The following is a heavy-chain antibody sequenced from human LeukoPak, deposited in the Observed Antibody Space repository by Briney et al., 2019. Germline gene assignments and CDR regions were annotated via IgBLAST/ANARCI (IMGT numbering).Heavy chain of an antibody. Sequence: ASVKVSCKASGYTFPIYDINWVRQATGQRLELMGWMNPNSGNTGCAQKFQGRVTMTRDTSINTAYMELSGLRSEDTAVYYCARVARWNSGSYYSFDYWGQGTLVTVSS. V-gene: IGHV1-8*01. D-gene: IGHD1-26*01. J-gene: IGHJ4*02. CDR2: MNPNSGNT. CDR1: GYTFPIYD. CDR3: ARVARWNSGSYYSFDY.